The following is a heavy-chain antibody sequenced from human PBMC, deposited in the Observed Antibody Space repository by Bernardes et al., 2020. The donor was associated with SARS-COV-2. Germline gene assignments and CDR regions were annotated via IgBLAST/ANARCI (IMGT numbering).Heavy chain of an antibody. Sequence: ASVQVSCKASGYTFTGYYMHWVRQTPGQGLQWMGWINPNSGGTKYAQKFQGRVTMTRDTSISTAYMELSRLTSDDTAVYYCARAVIPATGTFYYYGIDVWGEGTTVTVSS. CDR1: GYTFTGYY. CDR3: ARAVIPATGTFYYYGIDV. D-gene: IGHD6-13*01. CDR2: INPNSGGT. V-gene: IGHV1-2*02. J-gene: IGHJ6*04.